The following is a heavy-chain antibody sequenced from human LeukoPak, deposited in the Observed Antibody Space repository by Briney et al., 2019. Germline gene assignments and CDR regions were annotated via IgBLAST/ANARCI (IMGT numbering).Heavy chain of an antibody. J-gene: IGHJ4*02. CDR3: ARNWGPYYYDSSGYSPHFDY. CDR2: INPNSGGT. Sequence: ASVKVSCKASGYTFTGYYMHWVRQAPGQGLEWMGWINPNSGGTNYAQKFQGRVTMTRDTSISTAYMELSRLRSDDTAVYYCARNWGPYYYDSSGYSPHFDYWGRETLVTVSS. D-gene: IGHD3-22*01. CDR1: GYTFTGYY. V-gene: IGHV1-2*02.